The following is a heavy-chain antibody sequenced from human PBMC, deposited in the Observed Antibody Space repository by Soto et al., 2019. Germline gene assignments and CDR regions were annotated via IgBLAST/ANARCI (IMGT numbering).Heavy chain of an antibody. V-gene: IGHV3-23*01. J-gene: IGHJ3*02. D-gene: IGHD3-3*02. Sequence: GGSLILSCAASGFTFSSYSMSWVRQAPGKGLEWVSAISGSGGSTYYADSVKGRFTISRDNSKNTLYLQMNSLRAEDTAVYYCAKVAIFGVVITVAFDIWGQGTMVTVSS. CDR1: GFTFSSYS. CDR3: AKVAIFGVVITVAFDI. CDR2: ISGSGGST.